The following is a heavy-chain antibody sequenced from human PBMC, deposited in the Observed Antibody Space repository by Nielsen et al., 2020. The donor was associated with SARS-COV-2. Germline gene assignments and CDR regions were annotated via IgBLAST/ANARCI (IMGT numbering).Heavy chain of an antibody. V-gene: IGHV3-23*03. J-gene: IGHJ4*02. CDR3: AKGPYYDSSGYPFDY. CDR1: GFTFSSYA. Sequence: GESLKISCAASGFTFSSYAMSWVRQAPGKGLEWVSVIYSGGSSTYYADSVKGRFTISRDNSKNTLYLQMNSLGAEDTAVYYCAKGPYYDSSGYPFDYWGQGTLVTVSS. D-gene: IGHD3-22*01. CDR2: IYSGGSST.